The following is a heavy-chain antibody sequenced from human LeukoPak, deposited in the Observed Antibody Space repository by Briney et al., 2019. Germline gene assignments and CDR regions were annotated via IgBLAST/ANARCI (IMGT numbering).Heavy chain of an antibody. J-gene: IGHJ3*02. CDR1: GFTFSSYS. CDR2: ISSSSSYI. Sequence: PGGSLRLSCAASGFTFSSYSMNWVRQAPGKGLEWVSSISSSSSYIYYADSVKGRFTISRDNAKNSLYLQMNSLRAEDTAVYYCARDHPKWELRPTGAFDIWGQGTMVTVSS. CDR3: ARDHPKWELRPTGAFDI. V-gene: IGHV3-21*01. D-gene: IGHD1-26*01.